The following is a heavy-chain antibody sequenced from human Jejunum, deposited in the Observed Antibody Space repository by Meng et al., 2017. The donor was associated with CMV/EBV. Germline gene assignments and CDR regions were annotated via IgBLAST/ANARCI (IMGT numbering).Heavy chain of an antibody. J-gene: IGHJ1*01. CDR1: FTFSTYS. D-gene: IGHD3-10*01. Sequence: FTFSTYSMHWVRQAPGKGLEWVSYISSDSNDIYYGDSVKGRFTVSRDNAKNSLYLQMNSLRAEDTALYYCARDPTRYGSGSYYLDNWGQGTLVTVSS. V-gene: IGHV3-21*05. CDR2: ISSDSNDI. CDR3: ARDPTRYGSGSYYLDN.